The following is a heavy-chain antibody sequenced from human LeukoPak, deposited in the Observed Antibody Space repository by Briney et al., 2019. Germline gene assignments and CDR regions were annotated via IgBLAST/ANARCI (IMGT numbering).Heavy chain of an antibody. CDR2: INQSGST. CDR3: ARGRWLQYET. V-gene: IGHV4-34*01. Sequence: NSSETLSLTCGVYGESFSGDYWSRIRQPPGKGLEWRGEINQSGSTNYIPSLKSRVTISVDTSKNQFSLKLISVTAADTAVYYCARGRWLQYETWGQGTLVTVSS. D-gene: IGHD5-24*01. CDR1: GESFSGDY. J-gene: IGHJ5*02.